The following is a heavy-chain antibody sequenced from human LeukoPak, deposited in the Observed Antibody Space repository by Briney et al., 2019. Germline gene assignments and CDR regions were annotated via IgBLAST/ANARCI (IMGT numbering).Heavy chain of an antibody. V-gene: IGHV3-66*01. CDR2: IYSGGST. J-gene: IGHJ6*02. CDR3: VRDEHHDYGGNSFQPYYYYGMDV. D-gene: IGHD4-23*01. CDR1: GFTVSSNY. Sequence: GGSLRLSCAASGFTVSSNYMSWVRQAPGKGLEWVSVIYSGGSTYYADSVKGRFTISRDNSKNTLYLQMNSLRAEDTAVYYCVRDEHHDYGGNSFQPYYYYGMDVWGQGTTVTVSS.